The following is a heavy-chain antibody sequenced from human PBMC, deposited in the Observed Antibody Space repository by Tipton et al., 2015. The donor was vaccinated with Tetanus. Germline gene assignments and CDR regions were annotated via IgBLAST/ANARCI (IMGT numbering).Heavy chain of an antibody. CDR1: GDSVSNNRAT. CDR3: VREMQQFIPEGGFDP. V-gene: IGHV6-1*01. Sequence: TLSLTCVIIGDSVSNNRATWNWIRQSPSRGPEWLGRTYYRSKWYYEYGLSVRSRISINPDTSKNQVSLQLNSVTPEDSALYYCVREMQQFIPEGGFDPWGQGTLFTVSS. D-gene: IGHD1-14*01. J-gene: IGHJ5*02. CDR2: TYYRSKWYY.